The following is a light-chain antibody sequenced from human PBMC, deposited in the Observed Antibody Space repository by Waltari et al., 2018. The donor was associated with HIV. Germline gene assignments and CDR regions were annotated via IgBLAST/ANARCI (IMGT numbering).Light chain of an antibody. Sequence: QSVLTQPPSASGTPGQTVTISCSGSSSNIGTNYVHGCQQLPGTTPKLLIYRNNQRPSGVPDRFSASKSGTSASLAIRGLRSEDEGDYYCAAWDDSLGGRGLFGGGTRLTVL. V-gene: IGLV1-47*01. CDR3: AAWDDSLGGRGL. J-gene: IGLJ3*02. CDR1: SSNIGTNY. CDR2: RNN.